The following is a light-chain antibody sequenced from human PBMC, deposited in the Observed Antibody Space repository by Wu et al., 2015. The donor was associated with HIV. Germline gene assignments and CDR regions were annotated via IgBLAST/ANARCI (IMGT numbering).Light chain of an antibody. Sequence: EIVLTQSPGTLSLSPGERATLSCRASQSVSSSYLAWYQQKPGQAPRLLIYGASTRATGIPVRFSGSGSGTEFTLTISSLQSEDFAVYYCQQYNNWPEDSFGQGTKLEIK. J-gene: IGKJ2*03. CDR1: QSVSSSY. CDR2: GAS. CDR3: QQYNNWPEDS. V-gene: IGKV3-15*01.